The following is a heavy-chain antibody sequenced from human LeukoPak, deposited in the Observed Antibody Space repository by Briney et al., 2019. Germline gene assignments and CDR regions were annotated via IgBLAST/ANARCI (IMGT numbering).Heavy chain of an antibody. CDR3: ASDRSSWNPGAPY. J-gene: IGHJ4*02. CDR1: GGSISSYY. V-gene: IGHV4-34*01. CDR2: INHSGST. Sequence: SETLSLTCTVSGGSISSYYWSWIRQPPGKGLEWIGEINHSGSTNYNPSLKSRVTISVDTSKNQFSLKLSSVTAADTAVYYCASDRSSWNPGAPYWGQGTLVTVSS. D-gene: IGHD6-13*01.